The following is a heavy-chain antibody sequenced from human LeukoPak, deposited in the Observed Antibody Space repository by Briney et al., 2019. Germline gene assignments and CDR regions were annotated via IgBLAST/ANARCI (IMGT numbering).Heavy chain of an antibody. CDR1: GFPSYSIRWE. Sequence: ASETVSCKPCVYGFPSYSIRWERRWIRHPPGKGLEWIVSIDYSRSTYYNPSLKSRVTISVERSKNQLFLKLRSVTAADNAGYCWGSGYDRSAYQPFSDYWGQGTLVTVSS. D-gene: IGHD3-22*01. J-gene: IGHJ4*02. V-gene: IGHV4-39*01. CDR2: IDYSRST. CDR3: GSGYDRSAYQPFSDY.